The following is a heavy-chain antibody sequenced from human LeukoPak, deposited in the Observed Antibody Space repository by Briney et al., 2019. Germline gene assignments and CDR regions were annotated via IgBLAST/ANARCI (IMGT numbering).Heavy chain of an antibody. V-gene: IGHV3-53*01. Sequence: PGGSLRLSCAASGFTVSSNHMSWVRQAPGKGLEWVSVIYSGGSTYYADSVKGRFTISRDNSKNTLYLQMNSLRAEDTAVSYCARATVPTPNFDSWGQGTLVTVSS. J-gene: IGHJ4*02. CDR3: ARATVPTPNFDS. CDR1: GFTVSSNH. CDR2: IYSGGST. D-gene: IGHD4-11*01.